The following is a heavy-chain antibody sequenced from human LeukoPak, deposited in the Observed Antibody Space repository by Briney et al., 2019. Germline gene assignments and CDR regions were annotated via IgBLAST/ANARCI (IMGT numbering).Heavy chain of an antibody. J-gene: IGHJ6*02. CDR1: GGSISSGGYY. V-gene: IGHV4-31*03. CDR3: ARDLIVVVPAATYYYGMDV. Sequence: SETLSLTCTVSGGSISSGGYYWSWIRQHPGKGLKWIGYIYYSGSTYYNPSLKSRVTISVDTSKNQFSLKLSSVTAADTAVYYCARDLIVVVPAATYYYGMDVWGQGTTVTVSS. D-gene: IGHD2-2*01. CDR2: IYYSGST.